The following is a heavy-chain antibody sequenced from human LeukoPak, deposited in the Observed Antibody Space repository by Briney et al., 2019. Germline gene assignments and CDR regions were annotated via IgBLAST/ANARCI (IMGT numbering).Heavy chain of an antibody. Sequence: GGSLRLSCAASGFTFSTYSMNWVRQAPGKGLEWVSSISSGSSYIYYADSVKGRFTISRDNAKDSLYLQMDSLRAEDTAVYYCARVSTPYSNQPYAFDIWGQGTMVTVSS. CDR1: GFTFSTYS. J-gene: IGHJ3*02. CDR3: ARVSTPYSNQPYAFDI. V-gene: IGHV3-21*01. CDR2: ISSGSSYI. D-gene: IGHD4-11*01.